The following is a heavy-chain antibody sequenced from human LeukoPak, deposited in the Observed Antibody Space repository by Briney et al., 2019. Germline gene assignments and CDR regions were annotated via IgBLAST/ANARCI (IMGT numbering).Heavy chain of an antibody. J-gene: IGHJ4*02. V-gene: IGHV3-21*01. CDR3: ARDTSSSQFDY. CDR2: ISSSSSYI. CDR1: GFTFSKFA. Sequence: TGRSLRLSCAAAGFTFSKFAMHWVRQAPGKGLEWVSSISSSSSYIYYADSVKGRFTISRDNAKNSLYLQMNSLRAEDTAVYYCARDTSSSQFDYWGQGTLVTVSS.